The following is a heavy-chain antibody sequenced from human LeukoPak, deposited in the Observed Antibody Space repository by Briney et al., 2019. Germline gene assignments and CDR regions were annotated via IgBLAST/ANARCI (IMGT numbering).Heavy chain of an antibody. D-gene: IGHD5-18*01. V-gene: IGHV4-38-2*02. J-gene: IGHJ4*02. CDR1: GYSISSGYY. CDR2: IYHSGST. Sequence: SETLSLTCTVSGYSISSGYYWGWIRQPPGKGLEWIGSIYHSGSTYYNPSLKSRLTISVDTSKNQFSLHLTSVTAADTAVYYCVRVYIYGRSYFDYWGQGTLVTVSS. CDR3: VRVYIYGRSYFDY.